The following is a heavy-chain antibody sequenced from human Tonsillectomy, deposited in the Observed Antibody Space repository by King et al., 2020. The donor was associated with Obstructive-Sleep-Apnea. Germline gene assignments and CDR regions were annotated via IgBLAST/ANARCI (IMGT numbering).Heavy chain of an antibody. D-gene: IGHD2-15*01. CDR2: IWYDGSNK. CDR3: GTGYCSGGSCNLFDY. J-gene: IGHJ4*02. CDR1: GFTFSSSG. V-gene: IGHV3-33*01. Sequence: VQLVESGGGVVQPGRSLRLSCAASGFTFSSSGMHWVRQAPGKGLEWVAVIWYDGSNKYYADSVKGRFTISRDNSKNTLYLQMNSLRAEDTAVYYCGTGYCSGGSCNLFDYRGQGTLVTVSS.